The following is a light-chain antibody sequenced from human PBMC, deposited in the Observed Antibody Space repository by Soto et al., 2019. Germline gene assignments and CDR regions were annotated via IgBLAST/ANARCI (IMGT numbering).Light chain of an antibody. CDR2: GTS. CDR3: QQYNSYPWT. J-gene: IGKJ1*01. Sequence: EIVMTQSPVTLSVYPGERATLSCRASQNISRSLAWYQQKPGQGPSLLIYGTSTRAGGVPARFSGGGSGTEFTLTITSLQSEDFAVYYCQQYNSYPWTFGQGTKVDIK. CDR1: QNISRS. V-gene: IGKV3-15*01.